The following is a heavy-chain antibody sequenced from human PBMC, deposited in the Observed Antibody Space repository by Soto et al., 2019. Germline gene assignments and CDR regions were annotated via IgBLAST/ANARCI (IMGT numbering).Heavy chain of an antibody. Sequence: QVQLVQSGAEVQKPGSSVKVSCKASGGTFSSYAISWVRQAPGQGLEWMGGIIPIFGTANYAQKFQGRVTITADESTSTAYMELSSLRSEDTALYYCAGGTDYGGNGAFDYWGQGTLVTVSS. V-gene: IGHV1-69*01. CDR3: AGGTDYGGNGAFDY. CDR2: IIPIFGTA. CDR1: GGTFSSYA. D-gene: IGHD4-17*01. J-gene: IGHJ4*02.